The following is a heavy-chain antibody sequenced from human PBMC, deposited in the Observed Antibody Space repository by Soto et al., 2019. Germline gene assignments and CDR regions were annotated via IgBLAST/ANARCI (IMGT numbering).Heavy chain of an antibody. CDR1: GGSISSGDYY. J-gene: IGHJ5*02. V-gene: IGHV4-30-4*01. CDR3: ARAEGYSYGLNWFDP. D-gene: IGHD5-18*01. CDR2: IYYSGST. Sequence: QVQLQESGPGLVKPSQTLSLTCTVSGGSISSGDYYWSWIRQPPGKGLEWIGYIYYSGSTYYNPSLKRRVTLSVDTSKNQFSLKLSSVTAADTAVYYCARAEGYSYGLNWFDPWGQGTLVTVSS.